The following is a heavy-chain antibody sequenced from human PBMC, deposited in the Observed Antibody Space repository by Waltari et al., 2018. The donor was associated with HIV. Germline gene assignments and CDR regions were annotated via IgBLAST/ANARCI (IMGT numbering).Heavy chain of an antibody. CDR3: ARGVGYDYVWGSYADY. D-gene: IGHD3-16*01. J-gene: IGHJ4*02. CDR2: VDYGGST. Sequence: QVQLHQWGAGLLKPSETLSLTCAVYNDDGPSFSEYYWSFRDYYWTWIRQSPGKGLEWIGEVDYGGSTNQNPSLRSRVSISVDTSKRQFSLRVSSVTDADTAVYYCARGVGYDYVWGSYADYWSQGTLVAVSS. CDR1: NDDGPSFSEYYWSFRDYY. V-gene: IGHV4-34*01.